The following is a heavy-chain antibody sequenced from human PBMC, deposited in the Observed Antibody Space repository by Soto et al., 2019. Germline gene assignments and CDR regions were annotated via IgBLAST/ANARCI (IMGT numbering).Heavy chain of an antibody. J-gene: IGHJ3*02. V-gene: IGHV3-30-3*01. D-gene: IGHD3-16*01. CDR1: GFTFSSYA. Sequence: QVQLVDSGGGVVQPGRSLRLSCAASGFTFSSYAMSWVRQAPGKGLEWVALISYDGSNKHYADSVEGRFTISRDTSKNTLYLQMNSLRAEDTAVYYCARLGLNEGLEIWGQGTMVTVSS. CDR2: ISYDGSNK. CDR3: ARLGLNEGLEI.